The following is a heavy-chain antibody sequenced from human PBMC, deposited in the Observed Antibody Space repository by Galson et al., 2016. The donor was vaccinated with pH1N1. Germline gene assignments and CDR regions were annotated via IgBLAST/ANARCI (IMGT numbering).Heavy chain of an antibody. D-gene: IGHD6-13*01. V-gene: IGHV1-2*06. CDR2: VDPKTGGT. Sequence: SVKVSCKASGYRFRDYYVHWVRQAPGHGLEWIGRVDPKTGGTKYGQKFQGRVTMTSDPSITTGYLALTRPKSDDTALSYCARVEGRAAAGTTDWGPGPLVTVSS. CDR3: ARVEGRAAAGTTD. J-gene: IGHJ4*01. CDR1: GYRFRDYY.